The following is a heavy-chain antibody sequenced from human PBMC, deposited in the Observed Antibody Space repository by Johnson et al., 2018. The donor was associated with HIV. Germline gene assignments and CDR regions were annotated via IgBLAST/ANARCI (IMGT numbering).Heavy chain of an antibody. J-gene: IGHJ3*02. CDR1: GFTFDDYA. Sequence: VQLVESGGGVVQPGGSLRLSCAASGFTFDDYAMHWVRQAPGKGLEWVSGISWNSGSIGYADSVKGRFTISRDNAKNTLYLQMNSLRAEDTAVYYCARDRGNYDDAFDIWGQGTMVTVSS. CDR3: ARDRGNYDDAFDI. CDR2: ISWNSGSI. D-gene: IGHD1-7*01. V-gene: IGHV3-9*01.